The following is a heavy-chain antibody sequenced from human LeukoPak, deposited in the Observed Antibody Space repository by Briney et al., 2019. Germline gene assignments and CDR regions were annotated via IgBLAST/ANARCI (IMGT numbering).Heavy chain of an antibody. CDR2: IDYNGHRT. Sequence: GGSLRLSCTASRFSIRNFGMAWVRQAPGKGLEWVSTIDYNGHRTHYADSVKGRFTISRDNSKNTAYLQMNLLRAEDTAIYYCANDPQYDDFDIWGQGTMVTVSS. J-gene: IGHJ3*02. V-gene: IGHV3-23*05. CDR3: ANDPQYDDFDI. CDR1: RFSIRNFG.